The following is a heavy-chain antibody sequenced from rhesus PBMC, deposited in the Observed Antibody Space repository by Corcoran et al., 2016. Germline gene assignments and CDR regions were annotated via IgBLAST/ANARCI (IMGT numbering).Heavy chain of an antibody. D-gene: IGHD2-27*01. J-gene: IGHJ4*01. CDR2: INIGGGTT. V-gene: IGHV3S5*01. CDR3: AKDFEVFTALVS. CDR1: GLTFSSYG. Sequence: EVQLVETGGGLVKPGGALKLSCAASGLTFSSYGRSWVRQAPGNVLEWVSAINIGGGTTYSADSVKGRFNISRDNSKNTLSLQMNSLRAEDTAVYYCAKDFEVFTALVSWGQGVLVTVSS.